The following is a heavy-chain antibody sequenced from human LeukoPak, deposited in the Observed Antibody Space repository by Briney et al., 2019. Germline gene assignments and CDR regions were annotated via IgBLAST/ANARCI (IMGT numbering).Heavy chain of an antibody. CDR2: IKQDGSEK. Sequence: GGSLRLSCAASGFTFSSYWMSWVRQAQGEGLERVANIKQDGSEKYYVDSVKGRFTISRDNAKNSLYLQMNSLRAEDTAVYYCARGVVVVAAEYFDYWGQGTLVTVSS. CDR1: GFTFSSYW. D-gene: IGHD2-15*01. V-gene: IGHV3-7*03. CDR3: ARGVVVVAAEYFDY. J-gene: IGHJ4*02.